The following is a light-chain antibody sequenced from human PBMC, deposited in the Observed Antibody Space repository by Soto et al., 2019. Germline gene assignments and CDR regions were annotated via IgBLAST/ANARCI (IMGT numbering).Light chain of an antibody. Sequence: EIVLTQSPGTLSLSPGERATLSCRASQSVTNSYVAWYQQQLGQAPRLLIYDASTRATDIPARFSGSGSGTEFTLTISSLQSEDFAVYYCQQYNNWPQTFGQGTKVDIK. CDR1: QSVTNS. CDR2: DAS. J-gene: IGKJ1*01. V-gene: IGKV3-15*01. CDR3: QQYNNWPQT.